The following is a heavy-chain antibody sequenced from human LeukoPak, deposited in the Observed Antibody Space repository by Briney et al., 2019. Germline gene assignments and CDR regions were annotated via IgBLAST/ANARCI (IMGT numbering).Heavy chain of an antibody. CDR3: ARVQDEFMITFGGAAFDI. V-gene: IGHV4-39*07. CDR2: IYYSGNT. J-gene: IGHJ3*02. D-gene: IGHD3-16*01. CDR1: GVSISSSNSY. Sequence: PSETLSLTCTVSGVSISSSNSYWGWIRQPPGKGLEWIGSIYYSGNTYYNASLKSRVTISIDTSKNQFSLKLTSVTAADTAVYYCARVQDEFMITFGGAAFDIWGQGTMVTVSS.